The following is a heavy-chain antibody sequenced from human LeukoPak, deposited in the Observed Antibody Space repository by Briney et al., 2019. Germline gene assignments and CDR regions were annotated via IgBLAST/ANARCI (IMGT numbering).Heavy chain of an antibody. D-gene: IGHD3-9*01. Sequence: GGSLRLSCAASGFTFSDYYMSWIRQAPGKGLEWVSYISSSSSYTNYADSVKGRFTFSRDNAKNSLYLQMNSLRAEDTAVYYCARDFPNYDILTGYSYYYYGMDVWGKGTTVTVSS. J-gene: IGHJ6*04. CDR1: GFTFSDYY. CDR3: ARDFPNYDILTGYSYYYYGMDV. V-gene: IGHV3-11*06. CDR2: ISSSSSYT.